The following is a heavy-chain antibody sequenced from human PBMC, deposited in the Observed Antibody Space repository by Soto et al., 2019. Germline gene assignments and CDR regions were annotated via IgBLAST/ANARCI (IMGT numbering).Heavy chain of an antibody. J-gene: IGHJ5*02. CDR1: GYTFTGYY. Sequence: AASVKVSCKASGYTFTGYYMHWVRQAPGQGLEWMGWINPNSGDTNYAQKFQGRVTMSGDTSIITAYMELSRLRYDDTAVYYCARGWNIVAAVTNNWFDPWGQGTLVTVSS. CDR3: ARGWNIVAAVTNNWFDP. CDR2: INPNSGDT. V-gene: IGHV1-2*02. D-gene: IGHD1-26*01.